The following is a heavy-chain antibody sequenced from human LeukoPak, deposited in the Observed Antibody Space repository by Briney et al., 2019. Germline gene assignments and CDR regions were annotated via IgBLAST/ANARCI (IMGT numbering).Heavy chain of an antibody. CDR2: ISRSSSYI. CDR3: ASGIDRGSSTPATY. CDR1: GFTFSSYS. V-gene: IGHV3-21*01. Sequence: GGSLRLSCAASGFTFSSYSMNWVRQAPGKGLEWVSSISRSSSYIYYADSVKGRFTISRDNAKNSLYLQMNSLRAEDTAVYYCASGIDRGSSTPATYWGQGTLVTVSS. D-gene: IGHD6-13*01. J-gene: IGHJ4*02.